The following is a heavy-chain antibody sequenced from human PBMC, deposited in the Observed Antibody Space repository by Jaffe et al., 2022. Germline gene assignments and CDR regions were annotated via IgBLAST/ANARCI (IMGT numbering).Heavy chain of an antibody. CDR3: ARVGAGYCSGGSCYYYYYYMDV. CDR2: IIPIFGTA. Sequence: QVQLVQSGAEVKKPGSSVKVSCKASGGTFSSYAISWVRQAPGQGLEWMGGIIPIFGTANYAQKFQGRVTITADESTSTAYMELSSLRSEDTAVYYCARVGAGYCSGGSCYYYYYYMDVWGKGTTVTVSS. CDR1: GGTFSSYA. V-gene: IGHV1-69*01. D-gene: IGHD2-15*01. J-gene: IGHJ6*03.